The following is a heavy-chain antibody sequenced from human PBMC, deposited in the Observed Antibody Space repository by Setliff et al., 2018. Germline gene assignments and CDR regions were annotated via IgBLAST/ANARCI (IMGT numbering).Heavy chain of an antibody. J-gene: IGHJ4*02. Sequence: GGSLRLSCVGSGFRFSDHYMTWVRQAPGKGLEGLSDISSGGETISYADSVKGRFTTSRDNAKNSLYLQMNSQRAEDTAVYYCARRLRGSAWYVRLGEDYWGQGVLVTVSS. CDR2: ISSGGETI. CDR1: GFRFSDHY. D-gene: IGHD2-21*02. V-gene: IGHV3-11*01. CDR3: ARRLRGSAWYVRLGEDY.